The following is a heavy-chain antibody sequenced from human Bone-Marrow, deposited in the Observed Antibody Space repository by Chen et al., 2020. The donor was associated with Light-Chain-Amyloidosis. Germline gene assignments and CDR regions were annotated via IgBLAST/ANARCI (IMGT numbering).Heavy chain of an antibody. D-gene: IGHD6-25*01. V-gene: IGHV1-18*01. CDR3: ARVVLSGAYNYWYFDR. CDR2: ISPYNSREGRT. CDR1: GYNFNTFG. Sequence: QIQLVQSGDEVKEPGDSVRVSCQTSGYNFNTFGITWVRQAPGQGLEWMGRISPYNSREGRTSCAQKVQDRVNLTTDSGTSTAYMELRCLTSDDTAVYFCARVVLSGAYNYWYFDRWGRGTLFTVSS. J-gene: IGHJ2*01.